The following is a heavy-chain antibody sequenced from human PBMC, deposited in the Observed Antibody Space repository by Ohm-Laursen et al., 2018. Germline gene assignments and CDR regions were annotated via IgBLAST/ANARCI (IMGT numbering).Heavy chain of an antibody. J-gene: IGHJ6*02. Sequence: SETLSLTCAVSGYFISNGYYWGWIRQPPGKGPEWIGSIFHSGTTYYNPSLQSRVTMSVDTSKNQISLTLTSVAAADTAVYYCARVRAVAGYYGMDAWGQGTTATVSS. CDR2: IFHSGTT. CDR3: ARVRAVAGYYGMDA. CDR1: GYFISNGYY. V-gene: IGHV4-38-2*01. D-gene: IGHD6-19*01.